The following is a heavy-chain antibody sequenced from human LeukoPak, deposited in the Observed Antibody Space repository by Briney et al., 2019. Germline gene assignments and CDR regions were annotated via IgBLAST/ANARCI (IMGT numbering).Heavy chain of an antibody. D-gene: IGHD2-2*01. CDR2: IIPILGIA. V-gene: IGHV1-69*04. CDR3: ARGADIVVVPAASNWFDP. J-gene: IGHJ5*02. CDR1: GGTFSSYA. Sequence: SVKVSCKASGGTFSSYAISWVRQAPGQGLEWMGRIIPILGIANYAQKFQGRDTITADKSTSTAYMELSSLRSEDTAVYYCARGADIVVVPAASNWFDPWGQGTLVTVSS.